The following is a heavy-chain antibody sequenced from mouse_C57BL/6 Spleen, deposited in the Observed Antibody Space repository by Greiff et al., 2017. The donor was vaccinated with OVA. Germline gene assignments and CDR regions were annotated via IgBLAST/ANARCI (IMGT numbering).Heavy chain of an antibody. J-gene: IGHJ2*01. CDR1: GFTFSSYA. V-gene: IGHV5-4*01. Sequence: DVKLVESGGGLVKPGGSLKLSCAASGFTFSSYAMSWVRQTPEKRLEWVATISDGGSYTYYPDNVKGRFTISRDNAKNNLYLQMSHLKSEDTAMYYCARDRTYGSSRDYFDYWGQGTTLTVSS. D-gene: IGHD1-1*01. CDR3: ARDRTYGSSRDYFDY. CDR2: ISDGGSYT.